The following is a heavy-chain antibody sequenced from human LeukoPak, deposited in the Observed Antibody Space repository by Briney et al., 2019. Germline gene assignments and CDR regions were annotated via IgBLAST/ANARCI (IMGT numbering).Heavy chain of an antibody. CDR3: ARDWVAGVPFDAFDI. J-gene: IGHJ3*02. CDR1: GFTFSRYA. D-gene: IGHD3-10*01. CDR2: IKEDGSEK. V-gene: IGHV3-7*03. Sequence: GGSLRLSCAASGFTFSRYAMSWVRQAPGKGLEWVANIKEDGSEKYYVDSVKGRFTISRDNAQNSVYLHMNSLTAEDTALYYCARDWVAGVPFDAFDIWGQGTMVSVSS.